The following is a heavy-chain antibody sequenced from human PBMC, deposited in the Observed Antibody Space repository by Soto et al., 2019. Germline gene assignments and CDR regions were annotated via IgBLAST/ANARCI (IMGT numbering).Heavy chain of an antibody. Sequence: SETLSLTCTVSGGSISSYYWSWIRQQPGKGLEWIGYIYYSGVTYYTPSLKSRVTISIDTSKNQFSLKLSSVTAADTAVYYCARGKSYDYIAYWGQGTLVTVSS. CDR1: GGSISSYY. CDR3: ARGKSYDYIAY. CDR2: IYYSGVT. V-gene: IGHV4-59*06. D-gene: IGHD2-21*01. J-gene: IGHJ4*02.